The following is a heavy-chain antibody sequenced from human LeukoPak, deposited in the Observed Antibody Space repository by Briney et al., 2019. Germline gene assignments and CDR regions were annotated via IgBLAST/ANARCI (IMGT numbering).Heavy chain of an antibody. D-gene: IGHD5-18*01. CDR1: AFSFRNYG. J-gene: IGHJ1*01. CDR2: IWYDGSNK. V-gene: IGHV3-33*01. CDR3: ARDASDTAMVGYFQH. Sequence: GGSLRLSCAAFAFSFRNYGMHWVRQAPGKGLEWVAVIWYDGSNKYYADSVKGRFTISRDNSKIILYLQINSLRAEDTAVYYCARDASDTAMVGYFQHWGQGTLVTVSS.